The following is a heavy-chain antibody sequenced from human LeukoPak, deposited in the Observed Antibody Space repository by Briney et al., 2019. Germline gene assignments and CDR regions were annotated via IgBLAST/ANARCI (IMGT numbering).Heavy chain of an antibody. Sequence: SETLSLTCAVYGGSFSGYYWSWIRQPPGKGLEWIGEINHSGSTNYNPSLKSRVTISVDTSKNQFSLKLSSVTAADTAVYYCARGERWLQSSFDCWGQGTLVTVSS. CDR2: INHSGST. V-gene: IGHV4-34*01. J-gene: IGHJ4*02. CDR3: ARGERWLQSSFDC. CDR1: GGSFSGYY. D-gene: IGHD5-24*01.